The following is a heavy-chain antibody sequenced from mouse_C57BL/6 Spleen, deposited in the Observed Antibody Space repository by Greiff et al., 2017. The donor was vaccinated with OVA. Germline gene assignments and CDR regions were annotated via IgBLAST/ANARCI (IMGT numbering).Heavy chain of an antibody. V-gene: IGHV1-50*01. CDR1: GYTFTSYW. CDR3: ARYGGFAY. CDR2: IDPSDSYT. D-gene: IGHD1-1*02. Sequence: VQLQQPGAELVKPGASVKLSCKASGYTFTSYWMQWVKQRPGQGLEWIGEIDPSDSYTNYNQKFKGKATLTVDTSSSTAYMQLSSLTSEDSAVYYCARYGGFAYWGQGTLVTVSA. J-gene: IGHJ3*01.